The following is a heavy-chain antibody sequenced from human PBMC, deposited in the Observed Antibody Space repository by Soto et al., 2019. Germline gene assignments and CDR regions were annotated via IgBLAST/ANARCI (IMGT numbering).Heavy chain of an antibody. CDR3: TTDNGDIDY. V-gene: IGHV3-15*07. D-gene: IGHD3-10*01. J-gene: IGHJ4*02. Sequence: XXSLRLSCAASGFTFNNAWMNWVRQAPGKGLEWLATXKSKNXGGTTDYAEPXXGRFTISXXDSKNTLYMQMNSMKTEDTAVYYCTTDNGDIDYWGQGTLVTVSS. CDR1: GFTFNNAW. CDR2: XKSKNXGGTT.